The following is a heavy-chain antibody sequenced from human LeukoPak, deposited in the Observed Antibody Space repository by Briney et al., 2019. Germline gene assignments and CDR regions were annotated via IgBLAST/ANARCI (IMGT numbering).Heavy chain of an antibody. CDR1: GGSISSNY. D-gene: IGHD3-10*01. CDR3: ARPGYYYGSGSYQGFDY. Sequence: PSETLSLTCTVSGGSISSNYWSWIRQPPGKGLEWIGYIYYSGSTNYNPSLKSRVTISVDTSKNQFSLKLSSVTAADTAVYYCARPGYYYGSGSYQGFDYWGQGTLVTVSS. J-gene: IGHJ4*02. CDR2: IYYSGST. V-gene: IGHV4-59*08.